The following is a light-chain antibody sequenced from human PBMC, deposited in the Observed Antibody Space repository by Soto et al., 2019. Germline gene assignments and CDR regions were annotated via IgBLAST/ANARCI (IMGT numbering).Light chain of an antibody. CDR2: WAS. V-gene: IGKV4-1*01. CDR1: QSGLYRSNYKSY. Sequence: DIVMAQSPESLAVSLGERATISCESSQSGLYRSNYKSYLSWYQQKPGQPPRLLIYWASMRASGVPDRFSGSGSGTYFTLTISSLQAEDVAVYYCQQFYITPWTFGQGTKVDIK. J-gene: IGKJ1*01. CDR3: QQFYITPWT.